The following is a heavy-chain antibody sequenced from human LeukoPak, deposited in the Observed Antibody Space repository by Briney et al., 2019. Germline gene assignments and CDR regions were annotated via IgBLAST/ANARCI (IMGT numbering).Heavy chain of an antibody. J-gene: IGHJ6*03. CDR3: ARSLRGSAPNEDYYYYMDV. Sequence: SETLSLTCAVSGYSISSGSSSWSWIRQPAGKGLEWIGRIYTSGSTTYNPSLRSRITISVDTSRNQFSLKLSSVTAADTAVYYCARSLRGSAPNEDYYYYMDVWGKGTTVTVSS. D-gene: IGHD2-15*01. CDR2: IYTSGST. CDR1: GYSISSGSSS. V-gene: IGHV4-61*02.